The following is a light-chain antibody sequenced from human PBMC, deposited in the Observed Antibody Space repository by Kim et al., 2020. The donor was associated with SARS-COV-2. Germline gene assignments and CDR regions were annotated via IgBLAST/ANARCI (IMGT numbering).Light chain of an antibody. CDR3: QSYQSNSVV. CDR2: EDN. CDR1: SGDIASNY. V-gene: IGLV6-57*03. Sequence: NFMLTQPHSVSESPGKTVTISCTRSSGDIASNYVQWYQQRPGTAPTTVIYEDNQRPSGVPDRFSGSIDSSSNSASLSISGLTTEDEADYYCQSYQSNSVVFGGGTQLTVL. J-gene: IGLJ2*01.